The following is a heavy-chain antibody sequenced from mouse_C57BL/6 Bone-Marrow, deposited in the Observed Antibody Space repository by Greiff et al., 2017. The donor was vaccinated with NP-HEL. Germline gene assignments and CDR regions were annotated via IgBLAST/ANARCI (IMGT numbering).Heavy chain of an antibody. CDR3: ARYYYGSSYVAWFAY. V-gene: IGHV1-72*01. J-gene: IGHJ3*01. CDR1: GYTFTSYW. CDR2: IDPNSGGT. Sequence: QVQLQQPGAELVKPGASVKLSCKASGYTFTSYWMHWVKQRPGRGLEWIGRIDPNSGGTKYNEKFKSKATLTVDKPSSTAYMQLSSLTSEDAAVYYCARYYYGSSYVAWFAYWGQGTLVTVSA. D-gene: IGHD1-1*01.